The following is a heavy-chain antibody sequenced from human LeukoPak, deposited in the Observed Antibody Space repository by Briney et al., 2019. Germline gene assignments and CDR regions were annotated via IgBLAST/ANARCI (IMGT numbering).Heavy chain of an antibody. CDR3: ARRWNYGIYYYIDV. CDR1: GGSFYTYY. V-gene: IGHV4-34*01. J-gene: IGHJ6*03. CDR2: INPGGRI. Sequence: PSGTLSLTCAVYGGSFYTYYWSWVRQSPGRGLEGIGEINPGGRINYNPSLMSRVTISIDTSKKQFSLNLSSVTAADTAVYYCARRWNYGIYYYIDVWGTGTTVTVSS. D-gene: IGHD1-7*01.